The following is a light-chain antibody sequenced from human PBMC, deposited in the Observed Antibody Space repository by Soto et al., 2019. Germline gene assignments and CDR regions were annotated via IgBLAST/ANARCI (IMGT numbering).Light chain of an antibody. J-gene: IGKJ4*01. CDR2: GAS. CDR1: QSVSSSY. Sequence: EIVLTQSPGTLSLSPGERATLSCRASQSVSSSYLAWYQQKPGQASSLLINGASSRATGILDRFNGSGSGTYFTFTISRLEPEDLAVYYCQQYGSTLSVTFGGGTKVEIK. CDR3: QQYGSTLSVT. V-gene: IGKV3-20*01.